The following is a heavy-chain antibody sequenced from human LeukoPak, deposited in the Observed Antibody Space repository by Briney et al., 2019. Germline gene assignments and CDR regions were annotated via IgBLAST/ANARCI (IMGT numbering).Heavy chain of an antibody. CDR3: ARGYQRPDY. CDR2: ISSSSNNI. D-gene: IGHD2-2*01. J-gene: IGHJ4*02. CDR1: GFTFNTYT. V-gene: IGHV3-21*01. Sequence: VGSLRLSSAASGFTFNTYTMNCGRQAPGKGLGRVSSISSSSNNINYADSVKGRFTISRDNAMNSVQLQMNSLRVEDTAVYYCARGYQRPDYWGQGTLITVSS.